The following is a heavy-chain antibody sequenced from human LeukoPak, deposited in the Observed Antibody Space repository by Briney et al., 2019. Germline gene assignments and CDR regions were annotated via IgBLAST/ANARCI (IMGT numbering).Heavy chain of an antibody. CDR1: GYTLTELS. J-gene: IGHJ4*02. Sequence: ASVKVSCKVSGYTLTELSMHWVRQAPGKGLEWMGGFDPEDGETIYAQKFQGRVTMTEDTSTDTAYMELSSLRSEDTAVYYCARGPNYSSSRSRWGQGTLVTVSS. V-gene: IGHV1-24*01. CDR2: FDPEDGET. CDR3: ARGPNYSSSRSR. D-gene: IGHD6-13*01.